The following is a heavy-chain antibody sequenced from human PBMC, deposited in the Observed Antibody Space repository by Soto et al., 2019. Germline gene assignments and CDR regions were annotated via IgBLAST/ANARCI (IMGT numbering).Heavy chain of an antibody. CDR2: IYYSGST. CDR3: ARHRQWLVPEEFDY. J-gene: IGHJ4*02. CDR1: GGSISSSSYY. D-gene: IGHD6-19*01. V-gene: IGHV4-39*01. Sequence: KASETLSLTCTVSGGSISSSSYYWGWIRQPPGKGLEWIGSIYYSGSTYYNPSLKSRVTISVDTSKNQFSLKLSSVTAADTAVYYCARHRQWLVPEEFDYWGQGTLVTVSS.